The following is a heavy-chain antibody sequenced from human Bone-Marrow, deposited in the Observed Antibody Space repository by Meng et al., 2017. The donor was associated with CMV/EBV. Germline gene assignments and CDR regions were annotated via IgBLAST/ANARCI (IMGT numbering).Heavy chain of an antibody. Sequence: GESLKISCAASGFTFSSYSMNWVRQAPGKGLEWVSSISSSSSYIYYADSVKGRFTISRDNAKNSLYLQMNSLRAEDTAVYYCAKGLLLWWFDPWGQGTLVTVSS. CDR2: ISSSSSYI. CDR1: GFTFSSYS. D-gene: IGHD2-2*01. CDR3: AKGLLLWWFDP. J-gene: IGHJ5*02. V-gene: IGHV3-21*01.